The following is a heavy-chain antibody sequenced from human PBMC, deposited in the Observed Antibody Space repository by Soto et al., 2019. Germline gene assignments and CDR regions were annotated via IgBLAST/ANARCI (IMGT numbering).Heavy chain of an antibody. CDR1: GFTLSSYW. CDR2: ISSDGSST. D-gene: IGHD2-2*02. V-gene: IGHV3-74*01. CDR3: ARVPYCSSTGCYSDFDN. J-gene: IGHJ4*02. Sequence: EVQLVESGGGLVQPGGSLRLSCAASGFTLSSYWMHWARQAPGKGLVWVSRISSDGSSTNYADSVKGRFTISRDNAKNTLHLQMNSLRVEDTAVYYCARVPYCSSTGCYSDFDNWGQGTLVTVSS.